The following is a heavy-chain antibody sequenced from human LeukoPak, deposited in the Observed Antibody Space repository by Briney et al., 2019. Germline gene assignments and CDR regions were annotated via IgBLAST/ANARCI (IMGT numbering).Heavy chain of an antibody. Sequence: SEALSLTCTASGGSISSYYWSWIRQPPGKGLEWIGFIYYSGSTNYNPSLKSRVTISVDTSKNQFSLKLSSVAAADTAVYYCARHGSQRNYDFWSGPNWFDPWGQGTLVTISS. V-gene: IGHV4-59*08. D-gene: IGHD3-3*01. CDR1: GGSISSYY. CDR3: ARHGSQRNYDFWSGPNWFDP. CDR2: IYYSGST. J-gene: IGHJ5*02.